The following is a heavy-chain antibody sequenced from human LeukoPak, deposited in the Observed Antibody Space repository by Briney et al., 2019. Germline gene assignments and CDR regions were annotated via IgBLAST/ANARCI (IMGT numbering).Heavy chain of an antibody. J-gene: IGHJ4*02. V-gene: IGHV3-23*01. Sequence: PGGSLRLSCVPSGFTFSTYVMRWVPTFPGGGREWLSSICSCGANTPYADPVRGRFTISRDNSENTLYLQMNSRRVEDTAEYYGARIERCDYWGQGTLVTVSS. CDR1: GFTFSTYV. CDR2: ICSCGANT. CDR3: ARIERCDY.